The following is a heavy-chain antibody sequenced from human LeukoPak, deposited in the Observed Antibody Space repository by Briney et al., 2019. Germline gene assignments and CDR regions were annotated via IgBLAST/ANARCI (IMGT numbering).Heavy chain of an antibody. J-gene: IGHJ5*02. CDR2: ISAYNGNT. Sequence: ASVKVSCKAPGYTFTSYGISWVRQAPGQGLEWMGWISAYNGNTNYAQKLQGRVTMTTDTSTSTAYMELRSLRSDDTAVYYCARSPRGRVVPAAIRGWFDPWGQGTLVTVSS. D-gene: IGHD2-2*01. CDR3: ARSPRGRVVPAAIRGWFDP. V-gene: IGHV1-18*01. CDR1: GYTFTSYG.